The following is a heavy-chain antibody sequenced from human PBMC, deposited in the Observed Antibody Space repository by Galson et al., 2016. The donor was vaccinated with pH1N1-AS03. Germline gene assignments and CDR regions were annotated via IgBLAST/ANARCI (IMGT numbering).Heavy chain of an antibody. D-gene: IGHD6-19*01. CDR1: GFPFSGYS. V-gene: IGHV3-21*01. J-gene: IGHJ4*02. Sequence: SLRLSCATSGFPFSGYSMNWVRQAPGKGLEWVSFISTTSSSIYYADSVKGRFTISRDNAKNSLFLQMNSLRDEDTAVYYCVRDGTPQGVSVAGSFDFWGQGTLVTVSS. CDR3: VRDGTPQGVSVAGSFDF. CDR2: ISTTSSSI.